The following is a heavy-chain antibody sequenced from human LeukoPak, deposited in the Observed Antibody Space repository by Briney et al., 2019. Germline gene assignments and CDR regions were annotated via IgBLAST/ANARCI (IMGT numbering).Heavy chain of an antibody. J-gene: IGHJ5*02. V-gene: IGHV3-23*01. D-gene: IGHD3-16*02. CDR3: AKDDYVWGSCRTSP. Sequence: GGSLRLSCAASGFTLSSYAMSWVRQAPGKGLEWVSAISGSGGSTYYADSVKGRFTISRDNSKNTLYLQMNSLRAEDTAVYYCAKDDYVWGSCRTSPWGQGTLVTVSS. CDR2: ISGSGGST. CDR1: GFTLSSYA.